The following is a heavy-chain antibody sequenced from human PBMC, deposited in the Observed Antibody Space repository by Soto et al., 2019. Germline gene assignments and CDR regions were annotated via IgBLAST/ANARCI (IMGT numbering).Heavy chain of an antibody. CDR1: GFTFDDYA. CDR2: ISWNSNII. V-gene: IGHV3-9*01. CDR3: AKGGPDGFCSGGRCYFDY. Sequence: EVRLVESGGGLVQPGRSLRLSCAASGFTFDDYAMHWVRRVPGKGLEWVSSISWNSNIIGYADSVKGRFTISRDNAKNSLYLQMNSLRPEDTALYYCAKGGPDGFCSGGRCYFDYWGQGTLVTVSP. J-gene: IGHJ4*02. D-gene: IGHD2-15*01.